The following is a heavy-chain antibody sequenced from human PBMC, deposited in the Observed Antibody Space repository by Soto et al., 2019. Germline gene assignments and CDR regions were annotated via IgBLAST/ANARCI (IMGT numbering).Heavy chain of an antibody. J-gene: IGHJ5*02. Sequence: SETLSLTCAVYGGSFSGYYWSWIRQPPGKGLEWIGEINHSGSTNYNPSLKSRVTISVDTSKNQFSLKLSSVTAADTAVYYCAREGNYDFWSGSPGLLDPWGQGTLVTVSS. CDR2: INHSGST. D-gene: IGHD3-3*01. CDR1: GGSFSGYY. V-gene: IGHV4-34*01. CDR3: AREGNYDFWSGSPGLLDP.